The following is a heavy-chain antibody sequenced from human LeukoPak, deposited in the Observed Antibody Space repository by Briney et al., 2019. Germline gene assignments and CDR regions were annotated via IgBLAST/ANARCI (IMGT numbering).Heavy chain of an antibody. CDR1: GLTFSSYA. J-gene: IGHJ3*02. V-gene: IGHV3-23*01. D-gene: IGHD3-22*01. Sequence: GGSLRPSCAASGLTFSSYAMSWVRQAPGKGLEWVSSISGSSGHTYYADSVKGRFTISRDNSKNTLYLQMNSLRAEDTAVYYCAKGFTYYYDSGDAFDIWGQGTMVTVSS. CDR3: AKGFTYYYDSGDAFDI. CDR2: ISGSSGHT.